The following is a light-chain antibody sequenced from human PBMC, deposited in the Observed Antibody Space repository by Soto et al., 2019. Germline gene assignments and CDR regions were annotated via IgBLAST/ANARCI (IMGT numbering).Light chain of an antibody. CDR2: LGS. V-gene: IGKV2-28*01. J-gene: IGKJ1*01. Sequence: DIVLTQSQLSLPATPGEPASIPSRPSQGPRNSIGNINLDWYLQRPGQSPRLLIYLGSIRAPGVPDRFSGSGSGTDFTLKITRVEAEDVGVYYCMQAVQAPRTFGQGTKVEIK. CDR1: QGPRNSIGNIN. CDR3: MQAVQAPRT.